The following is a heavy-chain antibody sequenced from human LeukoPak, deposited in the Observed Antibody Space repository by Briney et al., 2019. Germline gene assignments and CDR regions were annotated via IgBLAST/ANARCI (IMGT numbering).Heavy chain of an antibody. D-gene: IGHD2-21*02. CDR3: ARVASSMTQPY. V-gene: IGHV4-34*01. J-gene: IGHJ4*02. CDR1: GGSFSGYY. Sequence: SETLSLTCAVYGGSFSGYYWSWIRQPPGRGLEWIGEINHSGSTNYNPSLKSRVTISVDTYKNQFSLTQSSGPAADTAVYYCARVASSMTQPYWGQGTLVTVSS. CDR2: INHSGST.